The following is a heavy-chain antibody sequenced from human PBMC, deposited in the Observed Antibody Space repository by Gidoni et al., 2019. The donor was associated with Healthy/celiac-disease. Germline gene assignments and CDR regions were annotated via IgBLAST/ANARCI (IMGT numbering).Heavy chain of an antibody. CDR1: GLTFSSYA. CDR3: ARSPGTAMANPYYYGMDV. Sequence: EVQLVASGGGLVQPGGSLRLSCAASGLTFSSYAMPWVRQAPGKGLEYVSAISSNGGSTYYANSVKGRFTISRDNSKNTLYLQMGSLRAEDMAVYYCARSPGTAMANPYYYGMDVWGQGTTVTVSS. D-gene: IGHD5-18*01. V-gene: IGHV3-64*01. J-gene: IGHJ6*02. CDR2: ISSNGGST.